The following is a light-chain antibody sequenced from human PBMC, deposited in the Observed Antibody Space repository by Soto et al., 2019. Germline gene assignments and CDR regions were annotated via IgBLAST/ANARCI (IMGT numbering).Light chain of an antibody. J-gene: IGKJ1*01. V-gene: IGKV2-28*01. CDR3: MQALQTPPT. CDR2: LGS. CDR1: QSLLYSNGYNY. Sequence: DIVMTQSPLSLPVTPGEPASISCRSSQSLLYSNGYNYLDFYLQKPGQSPQLLIYLGSNRASGVPDRFSGSGSGTDFTLKISRVEAEDVGVYYCMQALQTPPTFGQGTKVDIK.